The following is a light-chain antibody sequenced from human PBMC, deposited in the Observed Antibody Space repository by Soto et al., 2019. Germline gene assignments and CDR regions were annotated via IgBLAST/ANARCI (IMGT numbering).Light chain of an antibody. CDR3: QQYGSSPTWT. V-gene: IGKV3-20*01. CDR2: GAS. CDR1: QYVTSTY. J-gene: IGKJ1*01. Sequence: EIVLTQSPGTLSLSPGERATLSCRASQYVTSTYLAWYQHKPGQAPRLLIYGASNRATGIPDRFSGSGSGTDFTLTISRLEPEDFALYYCQQYGSSPTWTFGQGTKVEIK.